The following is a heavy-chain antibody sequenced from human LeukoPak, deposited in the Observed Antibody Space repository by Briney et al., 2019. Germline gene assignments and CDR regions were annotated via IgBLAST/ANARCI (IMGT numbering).Heavy chain of an antibody. CDR3: APDLNRGGRDHY. CDR1: GFTFSTYS. CDR2: ISIGSDNI. V-gene: IGHV3-48*02. D-gene: IGHD2-15*01. Sequence: QTGGSLRLSCAASGFTFSTYSMNWVRQAPGKGLEWVSFISIGSDNIDYADSVRGRFTISRDNAKNSLYLEMSSLRDEDTAVYYCAPDLNRGGRDHYWGQGTLVTVSS. J-gene: IGHJ4*02.